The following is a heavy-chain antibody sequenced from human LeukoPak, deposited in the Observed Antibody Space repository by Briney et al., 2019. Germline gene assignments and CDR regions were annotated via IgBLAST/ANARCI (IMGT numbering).Heavy chain of an antibody. D-gene: IGHD3-10*01. V-gene: IGHV3-48*03. CDR3: AKDGSYYYVSGSYMDI. CDR1: GFTFSSYE. J-gene: IGHJ3*02. CDR2: ISSSGSTI. Sequence: GGSLRLSCAASGFTFSSYEMNWVRQAPGKGLEWVSYISSSGSTIYYADSVKGRFTISRDNSKNTLYLQMNSLRAEDTAAYYCAKDGSYYYVSGSYMDIWGQGTMVTVSS.